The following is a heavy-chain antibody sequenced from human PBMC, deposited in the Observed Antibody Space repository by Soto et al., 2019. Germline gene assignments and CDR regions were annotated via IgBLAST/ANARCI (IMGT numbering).Heavy chain of an antibody. J-gene: IGHJ5*01. CDR2: ISCCEGTT. D-gene: IGHD6-19*01. CDR1: GFTFRSSA. CDR3: AKADGQQWLLPHLES. Sequence: PGGSLRLSCEASGFTFRSSAMGWVRQAPGKGLEWVSGISCCEGTTSYAESVRGRFIISRDDSKNTLYLQMNSQRGEDTALYYYAKADGQQWLLPHLESWGQGDLVTVSS. V-gene: IGHV3-23*01.